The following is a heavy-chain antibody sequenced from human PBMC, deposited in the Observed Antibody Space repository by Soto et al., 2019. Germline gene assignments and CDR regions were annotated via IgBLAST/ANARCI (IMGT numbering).Heavy chain of an antibody. Sequence: QLQLQESGPGLVKPSETLSLTCSVSGGSISSSSYFWGWIRQPPGKGLEWIGSIYYSGSTYYNPSPKSRVTVSVEPSKNQFSLKLSSVTAADTAVYYCARHPSDFSFDPWGQGTLVTVSS. CDR2: IYYSGST. J-gene: IGHJ5*02. CDR1: GGSISSSSYF. D-gene: IGHD2-21*02. CDR3: ARHPSDFSFDP. V-gene: IGHV4-39*01.